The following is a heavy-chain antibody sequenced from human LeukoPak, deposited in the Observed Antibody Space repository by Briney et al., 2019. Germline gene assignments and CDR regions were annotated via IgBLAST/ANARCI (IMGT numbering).Heavy chain of an antibody. CDR1: GASMSSHY. D-gene: IGHD3-22*01. CDR2: IYLVDDTT. V-gene: IGHV4-59*11. J-gene: IGHJ4*02. CDR3: ARSGGSSAYYSF. Sequence: PSETLSLTCTVSGASMSSHYWSWIRQTPGKGLEWIGKIYLVDDTTKYNPSLGGRVNISVDTSRNQFSLHLSHVTAADTAVYYCARSGGSSAYYSFWGQGTLVTVSS.